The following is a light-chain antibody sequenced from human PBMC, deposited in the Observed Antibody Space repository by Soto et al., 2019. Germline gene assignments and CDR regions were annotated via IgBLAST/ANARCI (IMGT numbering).Light chain of an antibody. Sequence: DIHMTQSPSSLSASVGYRVTVTCQASQDISNYLNWYQQKPGKAPKLLIYAASSLQSGVPSRFSGSGYGTDFNLTISSLQPEDFATYYCQQSYSTPRTFGQGTKVDIK. CDR1: QDISNY. J-gene: IGKJ1*01. CDR3: QQSYSTPRT. V-gene: IGKV1-39*01. CDR2: AAS.